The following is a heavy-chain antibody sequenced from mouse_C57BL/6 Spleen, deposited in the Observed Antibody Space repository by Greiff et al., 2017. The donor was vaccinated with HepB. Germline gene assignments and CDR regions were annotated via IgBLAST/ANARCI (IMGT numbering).Heavy chain of an antibody. J-gene: IGHJ2*01. D-gene: IGHD2-3*01. CDR3: ARSHGYYDD. V-gene: IGHV1-76*01. CDR1: GYTFTDYY. Sequence: QVQLQQSGAELVRPGASVKLSCKASGYTFTDYYINWVKQRPGQGLEWIARIYPGSGNTYYNEKFKGKATLTAEKSSSTAYMQLSSLTSEDSAVYFCARSHGYYDDWGQGTTLTVSS. CDR2: IYPGSGNT.